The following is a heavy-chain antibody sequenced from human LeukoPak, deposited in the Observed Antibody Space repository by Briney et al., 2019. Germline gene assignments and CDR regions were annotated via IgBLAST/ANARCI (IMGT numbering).Heavy chain of an antibody. CDR1: GVSISSSNSY. CDR2: IYYSGNT. V-gene: IGHV4-39*01. J-gene: IGHJ4*02. Sequence: SETLSLTCTVSGVSISSSNSYWGWIRQPPGKGLEWIGSIYYSGNTYYNASLKSQVSISIDASKNRFSLKLTSVTAADTAVYYCARQTGSGLFILPGGQGTLVTVSS. D-gene: IGHD3/OR15-3a*01. CDR3: ARQTGSGLFILP.